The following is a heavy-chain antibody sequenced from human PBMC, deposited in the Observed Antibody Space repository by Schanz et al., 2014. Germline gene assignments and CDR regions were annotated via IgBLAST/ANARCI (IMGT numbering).Heavy chain of an antibody. CDR3: ARAFGGYDPAGALDY. CDR1: GYTFSDYG. D-gene: IGHD5-12*01. V-gene: IGHV1-18*01. CDR2: INGYNGHT. J-gene: IGHJ4*02. Sequence: QVQLVQSGDEVKKPGASVKVSCKTSGYTFSDYGITWVRQAPGQGLEWMGWINGYNGHTLYAQKFQGRVTMTTDTSTSTSYMELTSLRFDDTAVYYCARAFGGYDPAGALDYWGQGTLVTVSS.